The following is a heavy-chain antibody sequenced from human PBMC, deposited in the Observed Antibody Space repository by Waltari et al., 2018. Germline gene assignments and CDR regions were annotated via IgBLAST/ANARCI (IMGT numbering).Heavy chain of an antibody. J-gene: IGHJ6*02. CDR3: ARDYCDRTYCHGMDV. D-gene: IGHD2-21*01. CDR2: ISYNARNI. Sequence: QVQLVESGGGVVQPGRYLRLSCADSEFTFSTSAMPWVRQAPGKGLEWVAVISYNARNIYYVDSVKGRFTISRDNSKKTLYLQMDSLRAEDTAVYYCARDYCDRTYCHGMDVWGQGTTVTVSS. CDR1: EFTFSTSA. V-gene: IGHV3-30*04.